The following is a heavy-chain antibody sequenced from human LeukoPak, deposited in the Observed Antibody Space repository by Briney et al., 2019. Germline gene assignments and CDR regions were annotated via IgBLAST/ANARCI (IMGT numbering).Heavy chain of an antibody. V-gene: IGHV4-38-2*02. J-gene: IGHJ5*02. CDR3: ARVSLGATVFDP. Sequence: SETLSLTCTVSGYSISSPYYWGWIRQPPGKGLEWIGTIYYSGSTYYNPSLTSRVTISVDTSKNQFSLKLSSVTAADTAVYYCARVSLGATVFDPWGQGTLVTVSS. CDR1: GYSISSPYY. CDR2: IYYSGST. D-gene: IGHD4-17*01.